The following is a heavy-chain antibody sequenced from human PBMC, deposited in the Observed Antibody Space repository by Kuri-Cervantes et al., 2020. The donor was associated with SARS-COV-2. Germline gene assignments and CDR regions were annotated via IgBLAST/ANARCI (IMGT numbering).Heavy chain of an antibody. J-gene: IGHJ5*02. CDR1: GGSISSTSYY. CDR2: IYYSGST. CDR3: ARRARPCELGGSYIDP. Sequence: SETLSLTCTVSGGSISSTSYYWDWIRQPPGKGLEWIGSIYYSGSTYYNPSLKSRVTISVDTSKNQFSLKLSSLTAADTAVYYCARRARPCELGGSYIDPWGQGTLVTVSS. V-gene: IGHV4-39*01. D-gene: IGHD1-26*01.